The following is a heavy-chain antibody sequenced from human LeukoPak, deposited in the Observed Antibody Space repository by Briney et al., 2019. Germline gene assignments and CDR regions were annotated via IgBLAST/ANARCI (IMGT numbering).Heavy chain of an antibody. CDR3: TRSQWELLQYFDY. CDR2: ISGYNGNT. V-gene: IGHV1-18*01. D-gene: IGHD1-26*01. CDR1: GYTFTNYG. J-gene: IGHJ4*02. Sequence: ASVKVSCKASGYTFTNYGISWVRQAAGQGLEWMGWISGYNGNTNYAQKLQGRVTMTTDTSTSTAYMELRSLGSDDTAVYYCTRSQWELLQYFDYWGQGTLVTVSS.